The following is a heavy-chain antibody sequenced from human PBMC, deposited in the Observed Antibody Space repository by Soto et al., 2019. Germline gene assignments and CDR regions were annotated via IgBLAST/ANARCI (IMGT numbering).Heavy chain of an antibody. Sequence: SGQVSCKGSGGTFSSYDISWVRQAPGQGLEWMGGIIPIFGTANYAQKFQGRVTITADESTSTAYMELSSLRSEDTAVYYCARENYDSSGYYQPPPPSYFDYWGQGTLVTVSS. J-gene: IGHJ4*02. CDR3: ARENYDSSGYYQPPPPSYFDY. CDR2: IIPIFGTA. D-gene: IGHD3-22*01. CDR1: GGTFSSYD. V-gene: IGHV1-69*13.